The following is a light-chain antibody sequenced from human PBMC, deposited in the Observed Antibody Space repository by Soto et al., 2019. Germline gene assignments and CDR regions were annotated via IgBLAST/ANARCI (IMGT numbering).Light chain of an antibody. V-gene: IGKV1-5*03. J-gene: IGKJ1*01. CDR1: QTISSW. Sequence: IQMTQSPSTLSGSVGDRVTLTCRASQTISSWLAWYQQKPGKAPKLLIYKASTLKSGVPSRFSGSGSGTEFTLTISSLQPDDFATYYCQHYNSYSEAFGQGTKVDNK. CDR2: KAS. CDR3: QHYNSYSEA.